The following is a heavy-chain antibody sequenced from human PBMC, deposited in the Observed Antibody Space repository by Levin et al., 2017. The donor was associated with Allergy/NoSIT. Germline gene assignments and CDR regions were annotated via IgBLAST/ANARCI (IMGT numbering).Heavy chain of an antibody. J-gene: IGHJ4*02. CDR1: GFSLSTSGVG. CDR3: AHTSFSRRDYDFWKPSVHPFDY. CDR2: IYWDDDK. V-gene: IGHV2-5*02. D-gene: IGHD3-3*01. Sequence: ASGPTLVKPTQTLTLTCTFSGFSLSTSGVGVGWIRQPPGKALEWLALIYWDDDKRYSPSLKSRLTITKDTSKNQVVLTMTNMDPVDTATYYCAHTSFSRRDYDFWKPSVHPFDYWGQGTLVTVSS.